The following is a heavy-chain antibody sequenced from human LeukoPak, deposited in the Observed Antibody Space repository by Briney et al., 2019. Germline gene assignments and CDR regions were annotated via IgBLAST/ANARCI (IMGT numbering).Heavy chain of an antibody. V-gene: IGHV3-23*01. D-gene: IGHD3-22*01. Sequence: PGGSRRLSCSASGFTFRRFAMTWVRQLPGRGLEWVSSISGNGHQTYYADSVKGRFSVSRDNSKNILYLQMDSLRADDSALYYCAKDANYYDSSGYLIPFDYWGQGTLVTVSS. CDR2: ISGNGHQT. CDR3: AKDANYYDSSGYLIPFDY. J-gene: IGHJ4*02. CDR1: GFTFRRFA.